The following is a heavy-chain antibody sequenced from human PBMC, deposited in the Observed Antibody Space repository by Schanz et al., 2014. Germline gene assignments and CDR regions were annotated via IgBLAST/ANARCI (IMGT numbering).Heavy chain of an antibody. V-gene: IGHV1-18*01. CDR2: IGGFDGNT. CDR1: GYTFTRSG. CDR3: ARDRDQWDGNYLDY. J-gene: IGHJ4*02. D-gene: IGHD1-26*01. Sequence: QVRLVQSGAEVKKPGASVKVSCKASGYTFTRSGISWVRQAPGQGLEWMGWIGGFDGNTNFAQKFQGRVTMTTDTSTSTVYMELRSLTSDDSAVYYCARDRDQWDGNYLDYWGQGTLVTVSS.